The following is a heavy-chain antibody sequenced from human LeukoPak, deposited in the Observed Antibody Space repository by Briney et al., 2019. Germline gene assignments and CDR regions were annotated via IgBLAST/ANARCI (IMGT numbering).Heavy chain of an antibody. CDR3: ARQYYDSRADYFDY. D-gene: IGHD3-22*01. V-gene: IGHV4-59*08. J-gene: IGHJ4*02. CDR2: IYYSGST. Sequence: SETLSLTCTVSGGSVSSYYWNWIRQPPGKGLEWIGYIYYSGSTNYNPSLKSRVTISVDTSKNQFSLKLSSVTAADTAVYYCARQYYDSRADYFDYWGQGTLVTVSS. CDR1: GGSVSSYY.